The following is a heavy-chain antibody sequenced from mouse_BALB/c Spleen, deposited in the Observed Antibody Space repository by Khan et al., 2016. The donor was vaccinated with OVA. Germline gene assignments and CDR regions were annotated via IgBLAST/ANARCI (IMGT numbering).Heavy chain of an antibody. J-gene: IGHJ4*01. D-gene: IGHD2-10*01. CDR1: GFSLTNYG. Sequence: QVQLKESGPGLVAPSQSLSITCTISGFSLTNYGVHWVRQPPGKGLEWLVVIWSDGTTTYDSALKSRLTISKDNSKSQVFLKMDSLQTDDTTMYYGDRQPYFHDYVMGYWGQGTSVTGSS. CDR2: IWSDGTT. CDR3: DRQPYFHDYVMGY. V-gene: IGHV2-6-1*01.